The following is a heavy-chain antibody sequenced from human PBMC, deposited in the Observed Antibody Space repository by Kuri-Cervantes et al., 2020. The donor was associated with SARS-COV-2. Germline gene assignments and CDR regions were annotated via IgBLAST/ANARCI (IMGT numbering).Heavy chain of an antibody. CDR3: AKEDYYDSSGLFDY. J-gene: IGHJ4*02. V-gene: IGHV3-43*01. Sequence: GESLKISCAASGFTFDDYTMHWVRQAPGKGLEWVSLISWDGGSTYYADSVKGRFTISRDNSKNTLYLQMNSLRAEDTAVYYCAKEDYYDSSGLFDYWGQGTPVTVSS. D-gene: IGHD3-22*01. CDR2: ISWDGGST. CDR1: GFTFDDYT.